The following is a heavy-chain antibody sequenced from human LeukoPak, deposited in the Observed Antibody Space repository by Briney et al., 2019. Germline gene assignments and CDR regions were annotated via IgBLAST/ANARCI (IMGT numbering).Heavy chain of an antibody. D-gene: IGHD6-13*01. CDR1: GFTFNNYW. CDR2: LNSDGSSS. CDR3: VRAKGGPGSTWAFDI. Sequence: GGSLRLSCAASGFTFNNYWMHWVRHAPGKGLVWVSRLNSDGSSSALADSMKGRFTISRDNAKNTLYLQMNSLRAEDTAVYFCVRAKGGPGSTWAFDIWGQGTMVTVSS. V-gene: IGHV3-74*01. J-gene: IGHJ3*02.